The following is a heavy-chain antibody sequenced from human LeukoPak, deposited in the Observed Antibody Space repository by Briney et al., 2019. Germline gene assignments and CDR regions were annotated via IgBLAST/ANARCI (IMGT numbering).Heavy chain of an antibody. V-gene: IGHV4-38-2*02. Sequence: SETLSLTCTVSGYSISSGYYWGWIRQPPGKGLEWIGSIYHSGSTYYNPSLKSRVTISVDTSKNQFSLKLSSVTAADTAVYYCARNRYCSSTSCYSWFDPWGQGTLVTVPS. CDR3: ARNRYCSSTSCYSWFDP. J-gene: IGHJ5*02. CDR2: IYHSGST. D-gene: IGHD2-2*01. CDR1: GYSISSGYY.